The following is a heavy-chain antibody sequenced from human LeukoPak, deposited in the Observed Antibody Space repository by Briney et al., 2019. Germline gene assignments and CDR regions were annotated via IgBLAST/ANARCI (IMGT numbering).Heavy chain of an antibody. D-gene: IGHD5-12*01. Sequence: GGSLRLSCAASGFTFSSYWMSWVRQAPGKGLEWVANIKQDGSEKYYVDSVKGRFTISRDNAKNSLYLQMNSLRAEDTAVYYCARDEPRGYSGHPIDYWGQGTLVTVSS. J-gene: IGHJ4*02. CDR2: IKQDGSEK. CDR1: GFTFSSYW. CDR3: ARDEPRGYSGHPIDY. V-gene: IGHV3-7*01.